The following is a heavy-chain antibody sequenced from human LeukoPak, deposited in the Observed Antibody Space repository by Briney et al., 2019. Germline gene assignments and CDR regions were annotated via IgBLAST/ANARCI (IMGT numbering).Heavy chain of an antibody. Sequence: SETLSLTCTVSGGSISSSSYYWGWIRQPPGKGLEWIGSIYYSGSTYYNPSLKSRVTISVDTSKNQFSLKLSSVTAADTAVYYCASEPPGIAAAGADYYYYYYMDVWGKGTTVTVSS. J-gene: IGHJ6*03. CDR2: IYYSGST. CDR1: GGSISSSSYY. D-gene: IGHD6-13*01. CDR3: ASEPPGIAAAGADYYYYYYMDV. V-gene: IGHV4-39*07.